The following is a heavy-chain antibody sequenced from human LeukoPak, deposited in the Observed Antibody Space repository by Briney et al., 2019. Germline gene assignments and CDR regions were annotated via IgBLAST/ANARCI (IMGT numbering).Heavy chain of an antibody. CDR1: GASISSGDYY. Sequence: SETLSLTCTVSGASISSGDYYWSWIRQPPGKGLEWIGYIYYSGSTYYNPSLRSRVTITVDTSKNQFSLKLSSVTAADTAVYYCAGGGWELGPYYFDYWGQGTLVTVSS. J-gene: IGHJ4*02. CDR3: AGGGWELGPYYFDY. V-gene: IGHV4-30-4*01. CDR2: IYYSGST. D-gene: IGHD1-26*01.